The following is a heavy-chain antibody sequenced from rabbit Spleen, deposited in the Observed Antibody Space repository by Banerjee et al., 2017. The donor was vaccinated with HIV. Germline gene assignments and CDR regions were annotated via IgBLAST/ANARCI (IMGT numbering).Heavy chain of an antibody. CDR2: IEGGSSSFT. Sequence: QSLEESGGDLVKPGASLTLTCIASGVSFSGSSHMCWVRQAPGKGLEWIACIEGGSSSFTYFASWAKGRFTISKTSSTTVTLQMTSLTAADTATYFCARDTSSSFSSYGMDLWGPGTLVTVS. D-gene: IGHD1-1*01. V-gene: IGHV1S40*01. J-gene: IGHJ6*01. CDR1: GVSFSGSSH. CDR3: ARDTSSSFSSYGMDL.